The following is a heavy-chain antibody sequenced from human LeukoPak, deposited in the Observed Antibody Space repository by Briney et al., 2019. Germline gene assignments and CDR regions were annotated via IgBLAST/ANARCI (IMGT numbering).Heavy chain of an antibody. Sequence: PSETLPLTRTVSGGSISSSSYYWAWIRQPPGKGLEWIGSIHYSGSTYYNPSLQSRVTISVDTSKNQFSLKLASVTAADTAVYYCARVSTTTSFDYWGQGTLVTVSS. CDR1: GGSISSSSYY. D-gene: IGHD4-17*01. CDR3: ARVSTTTSFDY. J-gene: IGHJ4*02. CDR2: IHYSGST. V-gene: IGHV4-39*07.